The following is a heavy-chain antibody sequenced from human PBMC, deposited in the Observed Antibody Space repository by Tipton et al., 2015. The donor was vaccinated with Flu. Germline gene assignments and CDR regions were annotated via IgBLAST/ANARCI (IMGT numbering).Heavy chain of an antibody. Sequence: QLVQSGPEVKKPGSSVKVSCKASGGTFSSYAISWVRQAPVQGLEWMGGIIPIFGTANYAQKFQGRVTITADESTSTAYMELSSLRSEDTAVYYCARDRAPGKGDAFDIWGQGTMVTVSS. CDR1: GGTFSSYA. J-gene: IGHJ3*02. CDR2: IIPIFGTA. V-gene: IGHV1-69*01. CDR3: ARDRAPGKGDAFDI. D-gene: IGHD1-1*01.